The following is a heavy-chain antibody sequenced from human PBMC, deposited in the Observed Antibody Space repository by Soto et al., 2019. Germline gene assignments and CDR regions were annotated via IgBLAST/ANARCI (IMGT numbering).Heavy chain of an antibody. Sequence: EVQLLESGGGLVQPGGSLRLSCTASGFTFSSYAMSWVRHAPGKGLEWVSTISGSGGSTYYADSVKGRFTIARDNSDHTLHLQMNSLRAEDTAVYYCAKGFYDMDVWGQGITVTVSS. CDR3: AKGFYDMDV. V-gene: IGHV3-23*01. CDR1: GFTFSSYA. CDR2: ISGSGGST. J-gene: IGHJ6*02.